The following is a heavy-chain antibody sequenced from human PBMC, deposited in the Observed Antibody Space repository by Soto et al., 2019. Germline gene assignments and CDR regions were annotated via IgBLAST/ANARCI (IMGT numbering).Heavy chain of an antibody. CDR1: GDSISNGGYY. J-gene: IGHJ4*02. Sequence: QVQLQESGPGLVKPSQTLSLTCTVSGDSISNGGYYWSWIRQQPGMGPEWIGYIYYTGSTVYNPSLQSRVSISVDTSKNMFSLKLNSVTAADTAVYYCAREGGSYYSYFDYWGQGTLVTVSS. D-gene: IGHD2-15*01. V-gene: IGHV4-31*03. CDR2: IYYTGST. CDR3: AREGGSYYSYFDY.